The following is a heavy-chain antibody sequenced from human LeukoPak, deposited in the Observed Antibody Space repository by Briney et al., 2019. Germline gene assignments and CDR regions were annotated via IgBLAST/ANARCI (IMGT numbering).Heavy chain of an antibody. CDR2: MYYSGST. J-gene: IGHJ6*03. D-gene: IGHD4-17*01. CDR1: GGSISSYY. V-gene: IGHV4-59*01. Sequence: SETLSLTCTVSGGSISSYYWSWIRQPPGKGLEWIGYMYYSGSTNYNPSLKSRVTISVDMSKNQISLKLSSVTAADTAVYYCARGGDYGDYEDYYYYMDVWGKGTTVTVSS. CDR3: ARGGDYGDYEDYYYYMDV.